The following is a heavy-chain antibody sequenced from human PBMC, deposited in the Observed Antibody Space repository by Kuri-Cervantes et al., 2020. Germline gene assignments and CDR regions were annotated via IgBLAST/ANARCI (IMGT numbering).Heavy chain of an antibody. CDR1: GYTFTSYD. CDR3: AKGGTLKWERHYFDN. J-gene: IGHJ4*02. CDR2: INTNTGNP. Sequence: ASVKASCKASGYTFTSYDINWVRQATGQGLEWMGWINTNTGNPTYAQGFTGRFVFSLDTSVSTAYLQISSLKAEDTAVYYCAKGGTLKWERHYFDNWGQGTLVTVSS. V-gene: IGHV7-4-1*02. D-gene: IGHD1-26*01.